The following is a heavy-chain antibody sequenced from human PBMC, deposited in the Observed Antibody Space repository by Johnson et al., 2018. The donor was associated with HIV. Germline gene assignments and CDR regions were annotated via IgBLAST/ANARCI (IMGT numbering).Heavy chain of an antibody. CDR2: ISSRGSNI. CDR3: ARVVQYYDSSGYSTRGGDGLDI. Sequence: QVQLVESGGGLVKPGGSLRLSCAASGFTFSDYYMSWIRQAPGKGLAWVSYISSRGSNIYYADSVKGRFTISRDNAKNSLYLQMNSLRAEDTALYYCARVVQYYDSSGYSTRGGDGLDIWGQGTVVTVSS. J-gene: IGHJ3*02. CDR1: GFTFSDYY. V-gene: IGHV3-11*01. D-gene: IGHD3-22*01.